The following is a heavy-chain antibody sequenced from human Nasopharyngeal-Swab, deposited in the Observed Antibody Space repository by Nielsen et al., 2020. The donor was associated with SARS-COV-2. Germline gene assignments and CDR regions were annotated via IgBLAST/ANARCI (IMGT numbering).Heavy chain of an antibody. CDR2: ISTTTGTI. CDR1: GLGFSNYE. V-gene: IGHV3-48*03. CDR3: AREVPYSGHDDAFDI. Sequence: GGSLRLSCAVSGLGFSNYEMNWVRQAPGKGLEWISYISTTTGTIYYADSVKGRFTISRDNAKNSLYLQMNTLRVEDTAVYYCAREVPYSGHDDAFDIWGQGTMVTVSA. J-gene: IGHJ3*02. D-gene: IGHD5-12*01.